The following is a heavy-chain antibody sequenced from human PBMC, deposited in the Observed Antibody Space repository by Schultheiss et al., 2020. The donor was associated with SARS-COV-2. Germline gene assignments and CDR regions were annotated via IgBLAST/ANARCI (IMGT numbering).Heavy chain of an antibody. Sequence: GESLKISCAASGFTFSSYAMSWVRQAPGKGLEWVSAISGSGGSTYYADSVKGRFTISRDNSKNTLYLQMNSLRAEDTAVYYCAKDLGGIAVAGIYDYWGQGTLVTVSS. D-gene: IGHD6-19*01. V-gene: IGHV3-23*01. CDR3: AKDLGGIAVAGIYDY. CDR2: ISGSGGST. J-gene: IGHJ4*02. CDR1: GFTFSSYA.